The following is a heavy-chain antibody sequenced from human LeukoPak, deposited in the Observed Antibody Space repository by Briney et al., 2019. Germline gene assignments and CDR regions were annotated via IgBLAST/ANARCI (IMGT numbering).Heavy chain of an antibody. Sequence: SETLSLTCTVSGGSININTYYWGWIRQPPGKGLEWIGTIYYSGRTYYNPSLKSRVTISVDTSKNQFSLKLSSVTAADTAVYYCARDQATIILGYFDYWGQGTLVTVSS. CDR1: GGSININTYY. CDR3: ARDQATIILGYFDY. J-gene: IGHJ4*02. D-gene: IGHD1-26*01. CDR2: IYYSGRT. V-gene: IGHV4-39*07.